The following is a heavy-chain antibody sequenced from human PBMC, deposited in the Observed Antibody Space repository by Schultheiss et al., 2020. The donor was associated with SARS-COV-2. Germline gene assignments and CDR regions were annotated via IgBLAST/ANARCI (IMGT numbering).Heavy chain of an antibody. J-gene: IGHJ4*02. CDR2: INHSGST. CDR3: ARGRNRRFDY. V-gene: IGHV4-38-2*02. CDR1: GYSISSGYY. Sequence: SQTLSLTCTVSGYSISSGYYWGWIRQPPGKGLEWIGEINHSGSTNYNPSLKSRVTISVDTSKNQFSLKLSSVTAADTAVYYCARGRNRRFDYWGQGTLVTVSS.